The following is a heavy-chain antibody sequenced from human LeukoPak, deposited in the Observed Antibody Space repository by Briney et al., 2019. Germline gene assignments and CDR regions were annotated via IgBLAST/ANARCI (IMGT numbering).Heavy chain of an antibody. V-gene: IGHV3-23*01. Sequence: PGGSLRLSCAASGFTFSSYAMSWVRQAPGKGLEWVSAISGSGGSTYYADSVKGRFTISRDNSKNTLYLQMNSLRAEDTAVYYCAKSPLGYCSGGSCHLYFDYWGQGALVTVSS. J-gene: IGHJ4*02. CDR2: ISGSGGST. CDR3: AKSPLGYCSGGSCHLYFDY. D-gene: IGHD2-15*01. CDR1: GFTFSSYA.